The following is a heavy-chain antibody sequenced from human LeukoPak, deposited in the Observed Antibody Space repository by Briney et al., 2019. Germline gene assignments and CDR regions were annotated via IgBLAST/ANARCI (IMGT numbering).Heavy chain of an antibody. CDR3: AREWWLRGFDY. V-gene: IGHV3-66*01. CDR2: IYSGGST. D-gene: IGHD5-12*01. Sequence: GGSLRLSCAASGFTVSSNYMSWVRQAPGKGLEWVSVIYSGGSTYYADSVKGRFTISRDNSKNTLYLQMNSLRAEDTAVYYCAREWWLRGFDYWGQGTLVTVSS. J-gene: IGHJ4*02. CDR1: GFTVSSNY.